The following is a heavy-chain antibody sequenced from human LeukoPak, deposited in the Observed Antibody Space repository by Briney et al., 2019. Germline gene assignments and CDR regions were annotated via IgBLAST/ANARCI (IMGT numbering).Heavy chain of an antibody. CDR1: GYTFTGYY. CDR3: ARVLQTMGGGSCYSLRY. J-gene: IGHJ4*02. CDR2: INPNSGGT. D-gene: IGHD2-15*01. V-gene: IGHV1-2*02. Sequence: ASVKVSCKASGYTFTGYYMHWVRQAPGQVLEWMGWINPNSGGTNYAQKFQGRVTMTRDTSISTAYMELSRLRSDDTAVYYCARVLQTMGGGSCYSLRYWGQGTLVTVSS.